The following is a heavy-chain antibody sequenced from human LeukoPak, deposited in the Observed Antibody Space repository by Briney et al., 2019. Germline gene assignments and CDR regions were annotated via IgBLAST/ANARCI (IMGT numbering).Heavy chain of an antibody. V-gene: IGHV3-30*04. CDR2: ISYDGSNK. CDR1: GFTFSSYA. J-gene: IGHJ5*02. D-gene: IGHD3-3*01. Sequence: GGSLRLSCAASGFTFSSYAMHWVRQAPGKGLEWVAVISYDGSNKYYADSVKGRFTISRDNSKNTLYLQMNSLRSDDTAVYYCARESTLQSYYDFWSGVNNWFDPWGQGTLVTVSS. CDR3: ARESTLQSYYDFWSGVNNWFDP.